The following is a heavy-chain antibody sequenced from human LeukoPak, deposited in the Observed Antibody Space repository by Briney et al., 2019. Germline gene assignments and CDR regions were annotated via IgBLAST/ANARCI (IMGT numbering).Heavy chain of an antibody. D-gene: IGHD4-17*01. J-gene: IGHJ4*02. CDR2: INPNSGGT. CDR1: GYTFTGYY. Sequence: ASVKVSCKASGYTFTGYYMHWVRQAPGQGVEWMGWINPNSGGTNYAQKFQGRVTMTRDTSISTAYMELSRLRSDDTAVYYCARDFYGDYLPDYWGQGTLVTVSS. CDR3: ARDFYGDYLPDY. V-gene: IGHV1-2*02.